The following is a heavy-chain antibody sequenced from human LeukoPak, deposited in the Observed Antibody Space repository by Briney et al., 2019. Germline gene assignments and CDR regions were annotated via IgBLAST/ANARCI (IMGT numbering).Heavy chain of an antibody. Sequence: ASVKVSCKASGYTFTGYYMHWVRQAPGQGLEWMGGFDPEDGETIYAQKFQGRVTMTEDTSTDTAYMELSSLRSEDTAVYYCATDEIGEFFLSSGFSWGQGTLVTVSS. CDR1: GYTFTGYY. CDR2: FDPEDGET. D-gene: IGHD3-10*01. V-gene: IGHV1-24*01. J-gene: IGHJ5*02. CDR3: ATDEIGEFFLSSGFS.